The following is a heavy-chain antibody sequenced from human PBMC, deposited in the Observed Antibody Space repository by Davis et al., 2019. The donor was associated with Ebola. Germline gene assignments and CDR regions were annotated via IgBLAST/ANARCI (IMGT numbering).Heavy chain of an antibody. D-gene: IGHD3-16*02. CDR2: INTNTGNP. CDR3: AREEMITFGGVIVMTQYFDY. V-gene: IGHV7-4-1*02. Sequence: ASVKVSCKASGYIFTTYAMHWVRQAPGQGLEWMGWINTNTGNPTYAQGFTGRFVFSLDTSVSTAYLQISSLKAEDTAVYYCAREEMITFGGVIVMTQYFDYWGQGTLVTVSS. CDR1: GYIFTTYA. J-gene: IGHJ4*02.